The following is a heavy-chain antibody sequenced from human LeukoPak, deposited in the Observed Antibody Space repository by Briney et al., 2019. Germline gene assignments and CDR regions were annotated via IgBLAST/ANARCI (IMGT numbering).Heavy chain of an antibody. J-gene: IGHJ3*02. CDR2: INPNSGGT. V-gene: IGHV1-2*02. D-gene: IGHD3-16*01. CDR1: GYTFTGYY. CDR3: ATWGDRSRRAFDI. Sequence: ASVRNSCKASGYTFTGYYMHWVREAPGQGLEWMGWINPNSGGTNYAQKFQGRVTMTRDTSISTAYMELSRLRSDDTAVYYCATWGDRSRRAFDIWGQGTMVTVSS.